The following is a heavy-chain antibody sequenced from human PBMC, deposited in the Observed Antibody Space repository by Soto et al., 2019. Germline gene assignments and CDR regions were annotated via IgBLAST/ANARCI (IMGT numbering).Heavy chain of an antibody. D-gene: IGHD6-13*01. J-gene: IGHJ6*02. CDR1: GFTFSSYS. V-gene: IGHV3-21*01. CDR2: ISSSSSYI. CDR3: ARDMAPGVAAAGTRYYYYGVDV. Sequence: PGGSLRLSCAAPGFTFSSYSMNWVRQAPGKGLEWVSSISSSSSYIYYADSVKGRFTISRDNAKNSLYLQMNSLRAEDTAVYYCARDMAPGVAAAGTRYYYYGVDVWGQGTTVTVSS.